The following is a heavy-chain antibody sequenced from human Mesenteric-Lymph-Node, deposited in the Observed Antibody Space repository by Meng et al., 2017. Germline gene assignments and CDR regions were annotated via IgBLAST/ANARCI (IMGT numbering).Heavy chain of an antibody. Sequence: QQSGPGLVKPSQTLPLPCAISGDSVSSNSAAWNWIRQSPSRGLEWLGRTYYRSKYYNDYALSVKSRITINPDTSKNQFSLQLNSVTPEDTAIYYCARDWGDVRGGFDFWGQGTLVTVSS. CDR3: ARDWGDVRGGFDF. V-gene: IGHV6-1*01. CDR2: TYYRSKYYN. D-gene: IGHD3-10*02. CDR1: GDSVSSNSAA. J-gene: IGHJ4*02.